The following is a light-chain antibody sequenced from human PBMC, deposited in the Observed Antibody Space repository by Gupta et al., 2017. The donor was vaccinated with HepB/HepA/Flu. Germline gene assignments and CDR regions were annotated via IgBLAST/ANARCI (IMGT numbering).Light chain of an antibody. Sequence: EIVMTQSPATLSVSPGKRATLSCRASQSVASNLAWYQQKPGQAPRLLIFGASTRAPGIPAKFSGSGSGTDFTLTINSLQSDDFAVYYCQHYTNLPLTFGGGTKVEIK. CDR1: QSVASN. CDR2: GAS. CDR3: QHYTNLPLT. V-gene: IGKV3-15*01. J-gene: IGKJ4*01.